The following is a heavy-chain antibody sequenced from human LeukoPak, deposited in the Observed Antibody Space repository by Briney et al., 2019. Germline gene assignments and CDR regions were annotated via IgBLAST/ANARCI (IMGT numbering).Heavy chain of an antibody. D-gene: IGHD2-2*01. Sequence: GGSLRLSCAASGFTFNSYSMNWVRQAPGKGLEWVSVIYSGGSTYYTDSVKGRFTISRDKSKNTLYLQMNSLRAEDTAVYYCAIPETYCSTTSCRNWGQGTLVTVSS. CDR2: IYSGGST. J-gene: IGHJ4*02. V-gene: IGHV3-66*01. CDR1: GFTFNSYS. CDR3: AIPETYCSTTSCRN.